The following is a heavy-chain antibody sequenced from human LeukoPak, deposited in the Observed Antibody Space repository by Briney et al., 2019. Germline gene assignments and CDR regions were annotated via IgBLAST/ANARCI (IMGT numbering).Heavy chain of an antibody. V-gene: IGHV4-34*01. D-gene: IGHD5-12*01. Sequence: PSETLSLTCAVYGGSFSGYYWSWIRQPPGKGLEWIGEINHSGSTNYNPSLKSRVTISVDTSKNQFSLKLSSVTAADTAVYYCAGRGYSGYDYGVGNWFDPWGQGTLVTVSS. CDR2: INHSGST. J-gene: IGHJ5*02. CDR1: GGSFSGYY. CDR3: AGRGYSGYDYGVGNWFDP.